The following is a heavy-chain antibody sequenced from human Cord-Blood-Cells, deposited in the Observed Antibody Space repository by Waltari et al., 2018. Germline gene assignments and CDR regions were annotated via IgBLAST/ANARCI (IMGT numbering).Heavy chain of an antibody. D-gene: IGHD2-8*02. CDR3: ARARCTGGVCYDAFDI. J-gene: IGHJ3*02. V-gene: IGHV1-2*06. CDR1: GYTFTGYY. CDR2: SNPNSGGT. Sequence: QVQLVQSGAEVKKPGASVKVSCKASGYTFTGYYMHWVRQAPGQGLEWMGRSNPNSGGTNYAQKFQGRVTMTRDTSISTAYMELSRLRSDDTAVYYCARARCTGGVCYDAFDIWGQGTMVTVSS.